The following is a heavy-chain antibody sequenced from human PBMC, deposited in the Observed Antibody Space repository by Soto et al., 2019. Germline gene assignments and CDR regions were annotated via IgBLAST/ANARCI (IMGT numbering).Heavy chain of an antibody. CDR3: ARLGITMVRGVRYYYYYYMDV. CDR2: IYYSGST. D-gene: IGHD3-10*01. V-gene: IGHV4-59*08. CDR1: GGSISSYY. Sequence: TSETLSLTCTVSGGSISSYYWSWIRQPPGKGLEWIGYIYYSGSTNYNPSLKSRVTISVDTSKNQFSLKLSSVTAADTAVYYCARLGITMVRGVRYYYYYYMDVWGKGTTVTVSS. J-gene: IGHJ6*03.